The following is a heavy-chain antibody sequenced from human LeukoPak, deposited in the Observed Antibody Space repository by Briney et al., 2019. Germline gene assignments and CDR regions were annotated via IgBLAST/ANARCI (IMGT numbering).Heavy chain of an antibody. V-gene: IGHV4-39*01. J-gene: IGHJ4*02. CDR2: MYYSGSL. CDR1: GGSISSSSYY. CDR3: VRLNGGYYEAIFDY. Sequence: NPSDTLSLTCTLSGGSISSSSYYWGWIRQPPGKGLECIGSMYYSGSLYYNPPLKSRLTISEDTSKNQFSLKLRSVTAADTAVYYCVRLNGGYYEAIFDYWGQGTLVTVSS. D-gene: IGHD3-22*01.